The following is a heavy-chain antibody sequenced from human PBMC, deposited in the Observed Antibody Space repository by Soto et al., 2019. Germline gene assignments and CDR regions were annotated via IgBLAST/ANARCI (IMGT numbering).Heavy chain of an antibody. J-gene: IGHJ6*02. Sequence: HPGGSLRLSCTTSGFTFGDYAMSWFRQAPGKGLEWVGVVRSKAYGGTTDYAASVKGRFDISRDDSKSIAYLQMNSVTTEDTAVYFCARYTYTSRYSYYGMDVWGHGTTVTVSS. CDR3: ARYTYTSRYSYYGMDV. D-gene: IGHD6-13*01. CDR1: GFTFGDYA. CDR2: VRSKAYGGTT. V-gene: IGHV3-49*03.